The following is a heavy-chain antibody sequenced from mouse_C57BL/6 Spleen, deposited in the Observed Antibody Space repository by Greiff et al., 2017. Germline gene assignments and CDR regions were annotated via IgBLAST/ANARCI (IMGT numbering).Heavy chain of an antibody. V-gene: IGHV5-17*01. CDR3: ARCYGSSAWYFEV. Sequence: EVKLVESGGGLVKPGGSLKLSCAASGFTFSDYGMHWVRQAPEKGLEWVAYISSGSSTIYYADTVKGRFTISSDNAKNTLFLQMTSLRSEDTAMDYCARCYGSSAWYFEVWGTGTTVTVSS. CDR1: GFTFSDYG. D-gene: IGHD1-1*01. J-gene: IGHJ1*03. CDR2: ISSGSSTI.